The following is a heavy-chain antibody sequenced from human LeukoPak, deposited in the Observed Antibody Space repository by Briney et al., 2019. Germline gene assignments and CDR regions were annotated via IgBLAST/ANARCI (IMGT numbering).Heavy chain of an antibody. CDR3: AKSNPPSYYDSSGYYPPDI. J-gene: IGHJ3*02. Sequence: PGGSLRLSCAASGFTFSSDAMSWVRQAPGKGLEWVSAISGSGGSTYYADSVKGRFTISRDNSKNTLYLQMNSLRAEDTAVYYCAKSNPPSYYDSSGYYPPDIWGQGTMVTVSS. CDR1: GFTFSSDA. CDR2: ISGSGGST. D-gene: IGHD3-22*01. V-gene: IGHV3-23*01.